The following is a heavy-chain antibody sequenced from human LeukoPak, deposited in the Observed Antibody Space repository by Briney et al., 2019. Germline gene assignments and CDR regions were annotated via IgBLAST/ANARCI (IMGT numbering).Heavy chain of an antibody. Sequence: SQTLSLTCGISGDSVSSKSAGWNWIRQSPSRGLEWLGRTYYTSKWYNEYAVSMKSRITINSDTSKNQLSPHLDSVTPEDTAVYYCAREQLWSGPNRFDSWGQGTLVTVSS. D-gene: IGHD3-10*02. CDR3: AREQLWSGPNRFDS. CDR1: GDSVSSKSAG. CDR2: TYYTSKWYN. V-gene: IGHV6-1*01. J-gene: IGHJ5*01.